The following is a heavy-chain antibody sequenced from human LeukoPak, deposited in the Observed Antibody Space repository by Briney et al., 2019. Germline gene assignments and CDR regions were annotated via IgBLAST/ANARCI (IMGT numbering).Heavy chain of an antibody. Sequence: GGSLRLSCAASGFTFDDYAMHWVRQAPGKGLEWVSGISWNSGSIGYADSVEGRFTISRDNAKNSLYLQMNSLRAEDTALYYCAKSSWLGPFDYWGQGTLVTVSS. CDR3: AKSSWLGPFDY. CDR1: GFTFDDYA. CDR2: ISWNSGSI. V-gene: IGHV3-9*01. D-gene: IGHD6-19*01. J-gene: IGHJ4*02.